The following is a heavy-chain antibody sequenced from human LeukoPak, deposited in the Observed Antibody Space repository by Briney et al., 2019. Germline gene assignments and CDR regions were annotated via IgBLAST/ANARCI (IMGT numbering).Heavy chain of an antibody. CDR3: ARDFSSSSTVYYYYYMDV. CDR2: IYYSGTT. D-gene: IGHD6-6*01. Sequence: SETLSLTCTVSGGSISSRTYYWGWIRQPPGKGLEWIGTIYYSGTTYYNPSLKSRVTISLDTSKNQFSLKLSSVTAADTAIYYCARDFSSSSTVYYYYYMDVWGKGTAVTVSS. V-gene: IGHV4-39*07. J-gene: IGHJ6*03. CDR1: GGSISSRTYY.